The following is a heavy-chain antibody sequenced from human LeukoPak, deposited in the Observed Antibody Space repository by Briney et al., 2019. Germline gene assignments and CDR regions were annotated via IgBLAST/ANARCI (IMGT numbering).Heavy chain of an antibody. D-gene: IGHD2-15*01. J-gene: IGHJ4*02. CDR1: GFTFSSYG. V-gene: IGHV3-66*01. CDR2: IYSGGST. CDR3: AREDSGGSADY. Sequence: GRSLRLSCAASGFTFSSYGMHWVRQAPGKGLEWVSVIYSGGSTYYADSVKGRFTISRDNSKNTLYLQMNSLRAEDTAVYYCAREDSGGSADYWGQGTLVTVSS.